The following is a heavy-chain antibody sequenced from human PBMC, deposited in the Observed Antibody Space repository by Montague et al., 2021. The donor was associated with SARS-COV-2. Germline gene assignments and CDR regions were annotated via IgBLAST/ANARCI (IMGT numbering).Heavy chain of an antibody. CDR3: ARDRFDFGAGRQRTIDF. J-gene: IGHJ4*02. D-gene: IGHD3-10*01. CDR2: MHFTGKT. V-gene: IGHV4-4*07. CDR1: GDSITNHY. Sequence: SETLSLTCSVSGDSITNHYWSWIRQPAGKGLEWIGRMHFTGKTNLSPFFSSRLTMSADTSKNQFSLKLTSVTAADTAIYFCARDRFDFGAGRQRTIDFWGQGTLVTVSS.